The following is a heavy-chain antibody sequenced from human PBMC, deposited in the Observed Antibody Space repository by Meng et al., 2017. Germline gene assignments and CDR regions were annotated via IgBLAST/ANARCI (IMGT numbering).Heavy chain of an antibody. CDR2: IRSKAYGETT. CDR3: TRAVAGTTTTQDY. V-gene: IGHV3-49*03. CDR1: GFTFGDYA. D-gene: IGHD6-19*01. J-gene: IGHJ4*02. Sequence: GESLKISCTASGFTFGDYAMSWFRQAPGKGLEWVGFIRSKAYGETTEYAASVKGRFTISRDDSKSIAYRQMNSLKTEDTAVYYCTRAVAGTTTTQDYWGQGTLVTVSS.